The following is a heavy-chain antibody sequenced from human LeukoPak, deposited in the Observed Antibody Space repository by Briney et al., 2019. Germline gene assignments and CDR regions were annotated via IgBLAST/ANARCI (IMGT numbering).Heavy chain of an antibody. D-gene: IGHD6-13*01. CDR1: GFTFSSYG. J-gene: IGHJ4*02. Sequence: GGPLRLSCAASGFTFSSYGMHWVRQAPGKGLEWVAFIRYDGSNKYYADSVKGRFTISRDNSKNTLYLQMNSLRAEDTAVYFCAKKGISSSWFFGYWGQGTLVIVSS. V-gene: IGHV3-30*02. CDR3: AKKGISSSWFFGY. CDR2: IRYDGSNK.